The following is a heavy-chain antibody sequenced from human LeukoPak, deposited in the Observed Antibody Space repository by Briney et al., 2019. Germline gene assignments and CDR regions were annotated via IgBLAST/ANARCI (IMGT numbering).Heavy chain of an antibody. CDR2: ISGSGAST. CDR3: AKGIVGATPGY. J-gene: IGHJ4*02. CDR1: GFTFSSYG. D-gene: IGHD1-26*01. Sequence: PGGTLRLSCAASGFTFSSYGMSWVRQAPGKGLEWVSAISGSGASTYYADSVKGRFTISRDNSKNTLYLQMNSLRAEDTAVYYCAKGIVGATPGYWGQGTLVTVSS. V-gene: IGHV3-23*01.